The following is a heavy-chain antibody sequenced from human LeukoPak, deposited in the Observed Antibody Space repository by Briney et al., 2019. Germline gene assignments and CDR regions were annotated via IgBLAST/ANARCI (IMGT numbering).Heavy chain of an antibody. J-gene: IGHJ4*02. CDR1: GGTFSSYA. Sequence: SVKVSCKASGGTFSSYAISWVRQAPGQGLEWMGGIIPIFGTANYAQKFQGRVTITADESTSTAYMELSSLRSEDTAVYYCARLGYCSSTSCYTPDYFDYRGQGTLVTVSS. CDR3: ARLGYCSSTSCYTPDYFDY. V-gene: IGHV1-69*13. CDR2: IIPIFGTA. D-gene: IGHD2-2*02.